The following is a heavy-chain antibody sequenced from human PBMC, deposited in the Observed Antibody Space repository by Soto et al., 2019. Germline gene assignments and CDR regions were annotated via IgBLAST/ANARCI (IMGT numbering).Heavy chain of an antibody. CDR2: IYYSGTT. CDR1: GDSISSGGYY. D-gene: IGHD3-3*01. J-gene: IGHJ4*01. CDR3: ARGSSHRRFLDYIPPGLAGSLQYFFAY. V-gene: IGHV4-31*03. Sequence: PSETLSLTCSVSGDSISSGGYYWSWIRQHPGKGLEWIGYIYYSGTTYYNPSLKSRVIISVDTSKNQFSLKLLSVTAADTAVYSCARGSSHRRFLDYIPPGLAGSLQYFFAYWGQGTLVPVSS.